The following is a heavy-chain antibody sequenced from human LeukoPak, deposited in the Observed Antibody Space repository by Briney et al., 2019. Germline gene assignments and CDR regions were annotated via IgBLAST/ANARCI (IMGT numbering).Heavy chain of an antibody. J-gene: IGHJ4*02. Sequence: GGSLRLSCTASGFTFSDYWMTWVRQAPGKGLEWVADIKQDGSAKYYVDSVKGRFTISRDNAKNSLYLQMDSLRVEDTATYYCARWRGSTSERSDYWGQGTLVTVSS. D-gene: IGHD2-2*01. V-gene: IGHV3-7*01. CDR2: IKQDGSAK. CDR3: ARWRGSTSERSDY. CDR1: GFTFSDYW.